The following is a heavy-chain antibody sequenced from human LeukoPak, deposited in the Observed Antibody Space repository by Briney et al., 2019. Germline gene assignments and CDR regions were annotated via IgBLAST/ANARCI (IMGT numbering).Heavy chain of an antibody. D-gene: IGHD3-3*02. V-gene: IGHV4-59*03. CDR2: IYYVGRT. J-gene: IGHJ5*02. CDR1: GDPISTYY. CDR3: ARISAFYECA. Sequence: SETLSLTCSVSGDPISTYYWTWIRQSPGKGLEWIGYIYYVGRTSYNPSLESRVTISADTSLNQFSLTMTSVTAADTAIYYYARISAFYECAWGQGLLVTVSS.